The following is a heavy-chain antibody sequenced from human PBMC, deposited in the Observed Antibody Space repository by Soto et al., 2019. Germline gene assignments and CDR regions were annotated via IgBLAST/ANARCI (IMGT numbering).Heavy chain of an antibody. CDR1: GFTFSSYA. D-gene: IGHD3-3*01. J-gene: IGHJ5*02. V-gene: IGHV3-23*01. CDR2: ISGSGGST. Sequence: GGSLRLSCAASGFTFSSYAMSWVRQAPGKGLEWVSAISGSGGSTYYADSVKGRFTISRDNSKNTLYLQMNSLRAEDTAVYYCAKDGPDVLRFLGRFDPWGQGTLVTVSS. CDR3: AKDGPDVLRFLGRFDP.